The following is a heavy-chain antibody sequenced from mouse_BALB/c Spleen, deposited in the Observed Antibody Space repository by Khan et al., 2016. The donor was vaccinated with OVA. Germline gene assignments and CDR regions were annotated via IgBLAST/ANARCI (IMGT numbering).Heavy chain of an antibody. CDR1: GYTFTDYY. V-gene: IGHV1-77*01. CDR2: ISPGSGDT. Sequence: QVQLQQSGAELARPGASVKLSCKASGYTFTDYYINWVKQRTGQGLEWIGEISPGSGDTYYNEKFKGKATLTADKSYTTAYRQLSSLTSEPSAVYFGARSNYFGYTFAYWRQATLVTVSA. CDR3: ARSNYFGYTFAY. J-gene: IGHJ3*01. D-gene: IGHD1-2*01.